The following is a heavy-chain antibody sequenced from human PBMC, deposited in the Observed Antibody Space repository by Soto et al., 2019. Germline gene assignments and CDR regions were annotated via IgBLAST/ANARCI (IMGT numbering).Heavy chain of an antibody. CDR2: ISFDGHNQ. D-gene: IGHD6-19*01. Sequence: GGSLRLSCAASGFPFSNYGMHWVRQAPGKGLEWVAVISFDGHNQDYADSVKGRFTISRDNSKSTLYLQMNSLRAEDTAVDYLPSQQWLAPVWGKGPLVHVPS. CDR3: PSQQWLAPV. J-gene: IGHJ6*04. V-gene: IGHV3-30*03. CDR1: GFPFSNYG.